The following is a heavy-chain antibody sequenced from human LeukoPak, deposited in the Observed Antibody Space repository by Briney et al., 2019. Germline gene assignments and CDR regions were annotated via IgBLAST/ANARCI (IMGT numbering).Heavy chain of an antibody. J-gene: IGHJ4*02. V-gene: IGHV3-74*01. Sequence: QPGGSLRLSCAASGFTFSNYWVHWVRQAPGKGLVWVSRINPDGSTINYADSVKGRFTISRDNAKNTLYLQMNGPRAEDTAVYYCATAGNYRFDYWGQGTLVTVSS. CDR3: ATAGNYRFDY. CDR1: GFTFSNYW. D-gene: IGHD1-7*01. CDR2: INPDGSTI.